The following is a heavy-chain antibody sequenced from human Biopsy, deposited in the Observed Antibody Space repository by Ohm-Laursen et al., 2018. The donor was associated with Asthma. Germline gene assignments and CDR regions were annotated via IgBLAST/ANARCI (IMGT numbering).Heavy chain of an antibody. CDR2: ISSSSSTI. CDR3: VREGGDYLSGYYYYYGMDV. J-gene: IGHJ6*02. V-gene: IGHV3-48*01. D-gene: IGHD4-17*01. CDR1: GFIFSSYS. Sequence: GSLRLSCAASGFIFSSYSMYWVRQAPRKGLEWVSYISSSSSTIYNADSVKGRFTISRDNSKNTLYLQMNSLRAEDTAVYYCVREGGDYLSGYYYYYGMDVWGQGTTVTVSS.